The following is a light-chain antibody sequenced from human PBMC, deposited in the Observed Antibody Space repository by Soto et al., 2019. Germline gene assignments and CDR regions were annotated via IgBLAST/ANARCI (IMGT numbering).Light chain of an antibody. Sequence: QSVLSQPPSASGTPGQTVTISCSGRSSNIGSNIVNWYQQLPGTAPKLLIYNNDHRPSGVADRFSGSKSGNSASLAISGLQSEDEADYYCSAWDASLSAILFGGGTKLTVL. CDR1: SSNIGSNI. J-gene: IGLJ3*02. V-gene: IGLV1-44*01. CDR2: NND. CDR3: SAWDASLSAIL.